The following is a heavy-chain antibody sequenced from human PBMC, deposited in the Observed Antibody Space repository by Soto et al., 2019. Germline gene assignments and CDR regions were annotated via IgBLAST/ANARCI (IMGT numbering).Heavy chain of an antibody. CDR1: GGSLSSYY. CDR2: IYFRGTT. D-gene: IGHD3-22*01. CDR3: ARMNYYDTSGYPFDY. V-gene: IGHV4-59*01. J-gene: IGHJ4*02. Sequence: SETLSLTCTVSGGSLSSYYWTWIRQPPGKGLEWIGYIYFRGTTNYNPSLKSRVTMSADTSKNQFSLKLNSVTAADTAVYYCARMNYYDTSGYPFDYWGQGMMVTVSS.